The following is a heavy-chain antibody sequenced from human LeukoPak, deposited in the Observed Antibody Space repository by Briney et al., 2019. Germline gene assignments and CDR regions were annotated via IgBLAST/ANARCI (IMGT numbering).Heavy chain of an antibody. V-gene: IGHV3-11*01. CDR1: GFTFSDYY. Sequence: PGGSLRLSCAASGFTFSDYYMSWIRQAPGKGLEWVSYISSSGSTIYYADSVKGRFTISRDNAKNSLYLQMNSLRAEDTAVYYCARVEYCSSTSCTPRNAFDIWGQGTMVTVSS. D-gene: IGHD2-2*01. J-gene: IGHJ3*02. CDR2: ISSSGSTI. CDR3: ARVEYCSSTSCTPRNAFDI.